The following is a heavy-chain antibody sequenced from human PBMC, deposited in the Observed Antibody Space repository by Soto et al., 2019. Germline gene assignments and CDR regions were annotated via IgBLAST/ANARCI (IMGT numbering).Heavy chain of an antibody. CDR3: ARDRPCTSCRAVFDY. CDR2: ISAYNGNT. Sequence: QVQLVQSGAEVKKPGASVKVSCTASGYTFTSYGISWVRQAPGQGLEWMGWISAYNGNTNYAQKLQGRVTMTTDTSTSTAYMELRSLRSDDTAVYYCARDRPCTSCRAVFDYWGQGTLVTVSS. J-gene: IGHJ4*02. V-gene: IGHV1-18*01. D-gene: IGHD2-2*01. CDR1: GYTFTSYG.